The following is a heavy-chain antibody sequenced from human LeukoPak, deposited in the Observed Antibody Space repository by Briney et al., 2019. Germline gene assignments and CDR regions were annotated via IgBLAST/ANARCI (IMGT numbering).Heavy chain of an antibody. D-gene: IGHD6-19*01. CDR1: GYRFDYFG. V-gene: IGHV1-18*01. J-gene: IGHJ4*02. CDR2: IGVYNGHT. Sequence: ASVKVSCKASGYRFDYFGISWVRQAPGRGLEWMGWIGVYNGHTKYAENLQGRVTLTTDTSTSTAYMELSSLRFDDTAVYYCARDKDTGAVAGTFDNWGQGTLVTVSS. CDR3: ARDKDTGAVAGTFDN.